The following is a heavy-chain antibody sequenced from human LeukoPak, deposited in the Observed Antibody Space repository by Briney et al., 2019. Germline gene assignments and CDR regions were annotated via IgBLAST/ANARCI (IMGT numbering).Heavy chain of an antibody. D-gene: IGHD6-13*01. CDR1: GFTFSSYE. V-gene: IGHV3-48*03. Sequence: GGSLRLSCAASGFTFSSYEMHWVRQAPGKGLEWVSYISSSGSTIYYADSVKGRFTISRDNAKNSLYLQMNSLRAEDTAVYYCARDPSSWYYYYMDVWGKGTTVTVSS. CDR2: ISSSGSTI. CDR3: ARDPSSWYYYYMDV. J-gene: IGHJ6*03.